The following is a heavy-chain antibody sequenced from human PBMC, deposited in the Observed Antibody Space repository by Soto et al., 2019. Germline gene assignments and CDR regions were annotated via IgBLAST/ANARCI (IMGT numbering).Heavy chain of an antibody. V-gene: IGHV3-33*01. J-gene: IGHJ6*02. Sequence: GGSLRLSCAASGFTFSSYGMHWVRQAPGKGLEWVAVIWYDGSNKYYADSVKGRFTISRDNSKNTLYLQMNSLRAEDTAVYYCAREKRFLEWLPRPTVGMDVWGQGTTVTVSS. D-gene: IGHD3-3*01. CDR1: GFTFSSYG. CDR3: AREKRFLEWLPRPTVGMDV. CDR2: IWYDGSNK.